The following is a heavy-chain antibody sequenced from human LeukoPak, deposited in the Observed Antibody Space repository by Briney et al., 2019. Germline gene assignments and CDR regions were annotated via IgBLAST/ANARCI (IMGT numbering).Heavy chain of an antibody. Sequence: GGSLRLSCAASGFTFSSYWMSWVRQAPGKGLEWVANIKQDGSEKYYVDSVKGRFTISRDNAKNSLYLQMNSLRAGDTAVYYCARVSGYDSSDLDYWGQGTLVTVSS. CDR2: IKQDGSEK. D-gene: IGHD5-12*01. CDR1: GFTFSSYW. V-gene: IGHV3-7*04. J-gene: IGHJ4*02. CDR3: ARVSGYDSSDLDY.